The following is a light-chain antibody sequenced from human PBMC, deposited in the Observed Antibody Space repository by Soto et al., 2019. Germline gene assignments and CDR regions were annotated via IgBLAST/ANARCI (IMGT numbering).Light chain of an antibody. CDR2: GNS. V-gene: IGLV1-40*01. Sequence: QSVLTQPPSVSGAPGQRVTISCTGSSSNIGAGYDVHWYLHLPGTAPKLLIFGNSHRPSGVPDRFSASKSGTSASLAITGLQTGDEADYYCGTWDSSLSAGVFGGGTKLTVL. CDR1: SSNIGAGYD. J-gene: IGLJ2*01. CDR3: GTWDSSLSAGV.